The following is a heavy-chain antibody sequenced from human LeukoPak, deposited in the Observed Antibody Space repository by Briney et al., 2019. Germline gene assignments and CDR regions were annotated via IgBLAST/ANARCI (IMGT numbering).Heavy chain of an antibody. D-gene: IGHD1-7*01. J-gene: IGHJ5*02. CDR2: ISAYNGNT. CDR1: GYTFTSYG. Sequence: GASVKVSSKASGYTFTSYGISWVRQAPGQGLEWMGWISAYNGNTNYAQKLQGRVTMTTDTSTSTAYMELRSLRSDDTAVYYCARAVGITGTRGRWFDPWGQGTLVTVSS. CDR3: ARAVGITGTRGRWFDP. V-gene: IGHV1-18*01.